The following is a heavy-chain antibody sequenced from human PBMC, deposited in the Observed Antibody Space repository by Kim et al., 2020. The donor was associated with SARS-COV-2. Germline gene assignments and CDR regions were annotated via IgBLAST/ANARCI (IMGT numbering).Heavy chain of an antibody. J-gene: IGHJ4*02. V-gene: IGHV4-31*02. CDR3: ATSIAAAGPFDY. Sequence: YSNPPLKIRVTRSVDTSKNQFSLKLSSVTAADTAVYYCATSIAAAGPFDYWGQGTLVTVSS. D-gene: IGHD6-13*01.